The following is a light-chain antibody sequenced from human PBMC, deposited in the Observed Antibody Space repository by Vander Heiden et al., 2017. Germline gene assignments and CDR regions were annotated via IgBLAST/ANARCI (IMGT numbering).Light chain of an antibody. J-gene: IGKJ1*01. CDR3: QQRET. Sequence: DIQITQSPSSLSASVGDRVTITCRASQSISSYLNWYQQKPGKAPKLLIYAASSLQSGVPSRFSGSGSGTDFTLTISSLQPEDFATYYCQQRETFGQGTKVEIK. CDR2: AAS. CDR1: QSISSY. V-gene: IGKV1-39*01.